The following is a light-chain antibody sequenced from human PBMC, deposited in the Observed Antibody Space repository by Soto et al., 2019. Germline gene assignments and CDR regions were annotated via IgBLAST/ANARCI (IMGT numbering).Light chain of an antibody. CDR3: QQYRSAST. CDR1: QSVSNW. Sequence: DIQMTQSPSTLSEFVGDRVTITCRASQSVSNWLAWYQQKPGKAPRLLISKASTLESGVPSRFSGSGSGTEFTLSISSLQPEDFATYYCQQYRSASTVGQGTKLEIK. CDR2: KAS. V-gene: IGKV1-5*03. J-gene: IGKJ2*02.